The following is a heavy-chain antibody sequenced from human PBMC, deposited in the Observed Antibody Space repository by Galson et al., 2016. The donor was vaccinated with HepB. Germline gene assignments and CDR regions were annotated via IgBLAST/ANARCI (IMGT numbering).Heavy chain of an antibody. J-gene: IGHJ4*02. CDR2: VYRDGTT. CDR1: GASTSSSIHH. V-gene: IGHV4-39*02. D-gene: IGHD5-24*01. CDR3: ARRATPKRGYHFDY. Sequence: SETLSLTCSVSGASTSSSIHHWGWVRQPPGKGLEWIGTVYRDGTTYYNPSPKSRVAISVDTSTNNFSLRVKSVTATDSAVYYCARRATPKRGYHFDYWGQGALVTVAS.